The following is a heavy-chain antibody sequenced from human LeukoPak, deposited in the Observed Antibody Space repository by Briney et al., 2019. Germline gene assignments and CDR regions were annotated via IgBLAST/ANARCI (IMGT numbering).Heavy chain of an antibody. Sequence: SDTLSLTCAVSGDSISCCYWTWIRQSAGKGLEWIGRVFITGITNYNPSLQGRVTMSVDRSKSQFSLRLSSVTAAHTAVYYCVRQGYDYGAFNAWGQGTLVTVPS. J-gene: IGHJ4*02. CDR2: VFITGIT. V-gene: IGHV4-4*07. D-gene: IGHD3-16*01. CDR3: VRQGYDYGAFNA. CDR1: GDSISCCY.